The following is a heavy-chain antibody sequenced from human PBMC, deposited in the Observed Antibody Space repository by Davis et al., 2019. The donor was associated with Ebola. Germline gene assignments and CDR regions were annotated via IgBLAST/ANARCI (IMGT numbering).Heavy chain of an antibody. CDR2: IKQDGSEK. Sequence: GGSLRLSCAASGFTFSSYAMSWVRQAPGKGLEWVTNIKQDGSEKYYVDAVKGRFTISRDNAKNTLYLQKNSLRVEDTAVYYCAREMATTNDAFDIWGQGTMVSVSS. V-gene: IGHV3-7*01. D-gene: IGHD5-24*01. J-gene: IGHJ3*02. CDR1: GFTFSSYA. CDR3: AREMATTNDAFDI.